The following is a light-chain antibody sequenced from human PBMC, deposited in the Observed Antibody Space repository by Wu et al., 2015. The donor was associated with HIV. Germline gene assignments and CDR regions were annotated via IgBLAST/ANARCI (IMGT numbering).Light chain of an antibody. Sequence: DIQMTQSPPSLSASVGDRATITYRSSQSISTYLNWYQQKPGKAPKLLISDASSLQSGVPSRFSGSGSGTDFTLIISSLQPEDFATYYCQQSYSTPPWTFGQGTKVEIK. V-gene: IGKV1-39*01. CDR3: QQSYSTPPWT. CDR2: DAS. J-gene: IGKJ1*01. CDR1: QSISTY.